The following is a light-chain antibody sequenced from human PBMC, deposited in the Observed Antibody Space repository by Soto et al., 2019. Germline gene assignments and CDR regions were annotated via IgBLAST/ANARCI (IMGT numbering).Light chain of an antibody. CDR3: QQYHNWPRT. J-gene: IGKJ1*01. V-gene: IGKV3-15*01. CDR2: GAS. CDR1: QSVNGN. Sequence: EIVMTHSPATLSVFPGERATLSCRASQSVNGNLAWYQQRRGQAPRLLIYGASTRATGIPARFSGSGSGTEFALTISSLQSEDFAIYYCQQYHNWPRTFGQGTKVEIK.